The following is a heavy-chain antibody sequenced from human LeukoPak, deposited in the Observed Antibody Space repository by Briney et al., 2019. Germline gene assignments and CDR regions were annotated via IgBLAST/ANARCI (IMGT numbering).Heavy chain of an antibody. J-gene: IGHJ3*02. CDR3: TGDLGAFDI. V-gene: IGHV3-66*01. Sequence: GGSLRLSCAASGFTVSSYYMNWVRQAPGKGLEWVSLIYSDGSTYYADSVKGRFTISRDNSKNTLYLQMNSLIAEDTAVYFCTGDLGAFDIWGQGTMVTVSS. CDR2: IYSDGST. CDR1: GFTVSSYY.